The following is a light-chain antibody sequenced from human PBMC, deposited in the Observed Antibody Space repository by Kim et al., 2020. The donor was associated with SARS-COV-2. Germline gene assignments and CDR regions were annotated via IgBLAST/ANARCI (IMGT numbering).Light chain of an antibody. CDR2: DIN. CDR3: LLTYSGIRL. Sequence: QAVVTQEPSLTVSPGGTVTLTCGSGAGAVTSGHYPYWFQQKPGQAPRTLIYDINNRNAWTPARFSGSLPGGKAALTLSGAQPEDEADYFCLLTYSGIRLFGGGTQLTVL. CDR1: AGAVTSGHY. J-gene: IGLJ2*01. V-gene: IGLV7-46*01.